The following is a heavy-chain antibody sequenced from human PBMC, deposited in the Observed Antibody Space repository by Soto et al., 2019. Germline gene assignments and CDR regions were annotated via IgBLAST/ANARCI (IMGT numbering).Heavy chain of an antibody. CDR2: ISGSGAAS. D-gene: IGHD5-12*01. Sequence: EMQLLESGGGVVQPGWSLRLSCAASGFTFSRYDMSLLRQAPGKGLERVSAISGSGAASYDADSVKGRFIISRDNSKNTLSLQMHDLRDEDTAVYYCAKSTGVLATTGGAFDMWGQGTMVFVSS. CDR3: AKSTGVLATTGGAFDM. J-gene: IGHJ3*02. V-gene: IGHV3-23*01. CDR1: GFTFSRYD.